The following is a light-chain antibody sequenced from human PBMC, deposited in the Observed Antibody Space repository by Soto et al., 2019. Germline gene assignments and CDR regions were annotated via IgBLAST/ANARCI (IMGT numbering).Light chain of an antibody. V-gene: IGKV3-20*01. J-gene: IGKJ5*01. CDR2: GAS. CDR1: QSVSNNY. Sequence: IVLTQSPGTLSLSPWERATLSCRASQSVSNNYLAWYQQKPGQAPRLLIYGASSRATGIPDRFSGSGSGTDFTLTISRLEPEDFAVYYCQQYGSSPSTFGQGTRLEIK. CDR3: QQYGSSPST.